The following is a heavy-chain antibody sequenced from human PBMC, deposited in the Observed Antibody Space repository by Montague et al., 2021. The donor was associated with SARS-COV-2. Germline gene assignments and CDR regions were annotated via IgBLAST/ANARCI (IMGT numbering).Heavy chain of an antibody. Sequence: DTLSLTCTVSGGSVTSGDYYWTWIRQPPGKGLEWIGYIYNTGRTNYNPSLKSRVTISMDTSKNQFSLKVDSVSAADTAVYYCATEMPAYDVFDIWGQGTMVTVSS. V-gene: IGHV4-61*08. CDR2: IYNTGRT. CDR3: ATEMPAYDVFDI. CDR1: GGSVTSGDYY. J-gene: IGHJ3*02. D-gene: IGHD2-2*01.